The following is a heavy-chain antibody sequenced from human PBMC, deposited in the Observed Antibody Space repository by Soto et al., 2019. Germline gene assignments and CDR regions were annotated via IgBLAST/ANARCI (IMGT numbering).Heavy chain of an antibody. Sequence: ESGGGVVQPGRSLRLSCEASGFTFSEYGMHWVRQAPGKGLEWVAGISHRGDNKYIADSVKGRFTISRDNSKNMLFLQMTSMRVEDTAVYHCATVGYCSEDSCYTLTIRYGMDVWGRGTTVIVSS. V-gene: IGHV3-30-3*01. CDR2: ISHRGDNK. CDR3: ATVGYCSEDSCYTLTIRYGMDV. D-gene: IGHD2-15*01. J-gene: IGHJ6*02. CDR1: GFTFSEYG.